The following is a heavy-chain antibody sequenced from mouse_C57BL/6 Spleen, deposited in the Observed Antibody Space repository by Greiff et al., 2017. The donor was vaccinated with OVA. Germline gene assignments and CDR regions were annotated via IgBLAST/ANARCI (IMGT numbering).Heavy chain of an antibody. CDR1: GYAFSSSW. D-gene: IGHD4-1*01. CDR2: IYPGDGDT. Sequence: QVQLKESGPELVKPGASVKISCKASGYAFSSSWMNWVKQRPGKGLEWIGRIYPGDGDTNYNGKFKGKATLTADKSSSTAYMQLSSLTSEDSAVYFCAKGSPGGYYFDYWGQGTTLTVSS. V-gene: IGHV1-82*01. CDR3: AKGSPGGYYFDY. J-gene: IGHJ2*01.